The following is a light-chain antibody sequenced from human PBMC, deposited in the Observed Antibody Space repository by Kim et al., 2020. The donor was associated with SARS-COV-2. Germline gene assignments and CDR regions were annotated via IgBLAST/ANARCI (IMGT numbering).Light chain of an antibody. CDR3: QQYDNWPGT. CDR1: QSVTSN. CDR2: GAS. V-gene: IGKV3-15*01. J-gene: IGKJ1*01. Sequence: LYPGQSATLACRASQSVTSNLAWYQQRPGQAPRLLIYGASTRATGIPARFSGSGSGTEFTLTISSLQSEDFAVYYCQQYDNWPGTFGQGTKVDIK.